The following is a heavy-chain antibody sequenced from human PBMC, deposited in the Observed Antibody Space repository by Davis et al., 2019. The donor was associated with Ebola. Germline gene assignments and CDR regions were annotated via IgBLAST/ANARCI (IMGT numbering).Heavy chain of an antibody. CDR1: GGSISSSSYY. V-gene: IGHV4-39*01. J-gene: IGHJ5*02. D-gene: IGHD3-10*01. CDR2: IYYSGST. CDR3: ARQPYYYYGSGSYYNSPKFDP. Sequence: SETLSLTCTVSGGSISSSSYYWGWIRQPPGKGLEWIGSIYYSGSTYYNPSLKSRVTISVDTSKNQFSLKLSSVTAADTAVYYCARQPYYYYGSGSYYNSPKFDPWGQGTLVTVSS.